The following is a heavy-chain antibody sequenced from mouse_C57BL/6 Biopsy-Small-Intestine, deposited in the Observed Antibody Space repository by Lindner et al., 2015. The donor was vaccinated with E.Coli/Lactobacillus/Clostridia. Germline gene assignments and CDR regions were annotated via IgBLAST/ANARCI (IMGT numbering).Heavy chain of an antibody. CDR1: GFTFSDYG. CDR2: ISSGSSTI. J-gene: IGHJ4*01. V-gene: IGHV5-17*01. CDR3: ARGLYDYDFYYYAMDY. D-gene: IGHD2-4*01. Sequence: QLQESGGGLVKPGGSLKLSCAASGFTFSDYGMHWVRQAPEKGLEWVAYISSGSSTIYYADTVKGRFTISRDNAKNTLFLQMTSLRSEDTAMYYCARGLYDYDFYYYAMDYWGQGTSVTVSS.